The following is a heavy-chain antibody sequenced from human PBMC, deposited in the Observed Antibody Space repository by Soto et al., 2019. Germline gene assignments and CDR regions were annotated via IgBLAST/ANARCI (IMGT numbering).Heavy chain of an antibody. D-gene: IGHD5-12*01. CDR1: GGSFSGYY. CDR2: INHSGST. CDR3: ARGVWGRLRLPYYYYGMDV. V-gene: IGHV4-34*01. J-gene: IGHJ6*02. Sequence: SETLSLTCAVYGGSFSGYYWSWIRQPPGKGLEWIGEINHSGSTNYNPSLKSRVTISVDTSKNQFSLKLSSVTAADTAVYYCARGVWGRLRLPYYYYGMDVWGQGTTVTVSS.